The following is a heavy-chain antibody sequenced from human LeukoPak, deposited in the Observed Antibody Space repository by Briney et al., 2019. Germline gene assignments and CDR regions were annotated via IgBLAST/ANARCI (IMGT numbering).Heavy chain of an antibody. CDR2: ISAYNGNT. D-gene: IGHD2-2*01. V-gene: IGHV1-18*01. Sequence: ASVKVSCKASGYTFIRSGITWVRQAPGQGLEWMGWISAYNGNTHYAQKFQGRVTMTTDTSTSTAYMELRSLRSDDTAVYYCARVAVPLDYMDVWGKGTTVTVSS. J-gene: IGHJ6*03. CDR1: GYTFIRSG. CDR3: ARVAVPLDYMDV.